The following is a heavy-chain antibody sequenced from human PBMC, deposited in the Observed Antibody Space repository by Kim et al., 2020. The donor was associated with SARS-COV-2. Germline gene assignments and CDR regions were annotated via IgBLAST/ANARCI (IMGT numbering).Heavy chain of an antibody. J-gene: IGHJ6*01. D-gene: IGHD3-9*01. CDR1: GFTFSSYA. Sequence: GGSLRLSCAASGFTFSSYAMSWVRQAPGKGLEWVSAISGSGSSTYYADSVKGRFTISRDNSKNTLYLQMNSLRAEDTAVYYCAKDRCGYFDWLLSSYYYYGLDGRGQATTLTVSP. V-gene: IGHV3-23*01. CDR3: AKDRCGYFDWLLSSYYYYGLDG. CDR2: ISGSGSST.